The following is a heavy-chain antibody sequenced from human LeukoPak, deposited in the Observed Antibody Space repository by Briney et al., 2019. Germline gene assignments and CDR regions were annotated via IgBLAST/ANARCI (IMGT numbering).Heavy chain of an antibody. CDR2: INHSGST. CDR1: GGSFSGYY. CDR3: ASVVIPFGGVIVPFFGC. J-gene: IGHJ4*02. Sequence: SETLSLTCAVYGGSFSGYYWSWIRQPPGKGLEWIGEINHSGSTNYNPSLKSRVTISVDTSKNQFSLRLTSVTAADTAVYYCASVVIPFGGVIVPFFGCWGQGTLVTVSS. V-gene: IGHV4-34*01. D-gene: IGHD3-16*02.